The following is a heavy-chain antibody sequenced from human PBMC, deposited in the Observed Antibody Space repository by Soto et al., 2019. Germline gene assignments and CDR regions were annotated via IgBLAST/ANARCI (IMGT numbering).Heavy chain of an antibody. J-gene: IGHJ3*02. Sequence: LSLTCAASGFTFSDYYMSWIRQAPGKGLEWVSYISSSGSTIYYADSVKGRFTISRDNAKNSLYLQMNSLRAADTAVYYCARDDRTMRDAFDIWGQGTMVTVSS. D-gene: IGHD2-2*01. CDR3: ARDDRTMRDAFDI. V-gene: IGHV3-11*01. CDR1: GFTFSDYY. CDR2: ISSSGSTI.